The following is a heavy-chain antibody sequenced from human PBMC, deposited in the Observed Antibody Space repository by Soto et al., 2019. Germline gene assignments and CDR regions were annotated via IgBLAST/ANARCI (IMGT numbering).Heavy chain of an antibody. D-gene: IGHD6-13*01. CDR3: ARTSRYSTRFYYYGMDV. Sequence: SETLSLTCYVSGCSISSATWWSWVRQSPGKGLEWIGEIYPSGSTNYNPSLKGRVTMSVDKSKNQFSLNLSSVTAADTAVYYCARTSRYSTRFYYYGMDVWGQGTTVTVSS. J-gene: IGHJ6*02. V-gene: IGHV4-4*02. CDR2: IYPSGST. CDR1: GCSISSATW.